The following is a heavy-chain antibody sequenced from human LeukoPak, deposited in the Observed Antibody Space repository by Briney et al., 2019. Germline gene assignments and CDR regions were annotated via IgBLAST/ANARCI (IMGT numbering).Heavy chain of an antibody. D-gene: IGHD3-22*01. CDR3: AKSPQAYYYDSSGYYHHFDY. CDR1: GGTFSSYA. Sequence: SVKVSCKASGGTFSSYAISWVRQAPGQGLEWMGGIIPIFGTANYAQKFQGRVTITADKSTSTAYMELSSLRSEDTAVYYCAKSPQAYYYDSSGYYHHFDYWGQGTLVTVSS. V-gene: IGHV1-69*06. CDR2: IIPIFGTA. J-gene: IGHJ4*02.